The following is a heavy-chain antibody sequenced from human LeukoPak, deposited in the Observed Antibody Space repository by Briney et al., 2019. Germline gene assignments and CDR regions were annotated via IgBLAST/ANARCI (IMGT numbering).Heavy chain of an antibody. J-gene: IGHJ4*02. V-gene: IGHV1-69*04. CDR2: IIPILGIA. CDR1: GGTFSSYA. D-gene: IGHD3-10*01. CDR3: ARDRDYYGSGAPNDY. Sequence: ASVKVSCKASGGTFSSYAISWVRQAPGQGLEWMGRIIPILGIANYAQKFQGRVTITADKSTSTAYMELSSLGSEDTAVYYCARDRDYYGSGAPNDYWGQGTLVTVSS.